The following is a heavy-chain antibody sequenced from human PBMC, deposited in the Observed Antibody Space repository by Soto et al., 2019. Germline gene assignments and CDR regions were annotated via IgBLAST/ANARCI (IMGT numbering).Heavy chain of an antibody. J-gene: IGHJ5*02. CDR2: INAGNGNT. CDR3: ARYQLLSYSSSSHWFDP. CDR1: GYTFTSYA. Sequence: GASVKVSCKASGYTFTSYAMHWVRQAPGQRLEWMGWINAGNGNTKYSQKFQGRVTITRDTSASTAYMELSSLRSEDTAVYYCARYQLLSYSSSSHWFDPWGQGTLVTVSS. V-gene: IGHV1-3*01. D-gene: IGHD6-6*01.